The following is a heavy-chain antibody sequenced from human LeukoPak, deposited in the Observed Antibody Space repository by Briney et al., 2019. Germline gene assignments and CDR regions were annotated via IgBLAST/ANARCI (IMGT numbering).Heavy chain of an antibody. D-gene: IGHD3-10*01. CDR1: GGSISSSSYY. V-gene: IGHV4-39*07. CDR2: IYYSGST. J-gene: IGHJ3*02. CDR3: AKVDVDYYGSGSYYQGAFDI. Sequence: PSETLSLTCTVSGGSISSSSYYWGWIRQPPGKGLEWIGSIYYSGSTYYNPSLKSRVTISVDTSNNQFSLKLSSVTAADTAVYHCAKVDVDYYGSGSYYQGAFDIWGQGTMVTVSS.